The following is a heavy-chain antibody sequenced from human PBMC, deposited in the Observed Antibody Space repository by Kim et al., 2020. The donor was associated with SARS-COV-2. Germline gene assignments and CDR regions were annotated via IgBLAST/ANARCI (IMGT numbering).Heavy chain of an antibody. CDR3: ASAGGGFEQLFAFDD. D-gene: IGHD3-10*01. V-gene: IGHV3-30*07. J-gene: IGHJ4*02. Sequence: ESVKGGFTISRDNFKSALYLQMNRLRAEDTAIYYCASAGGGFEQLFAFDDWGQGTLVTVSS.